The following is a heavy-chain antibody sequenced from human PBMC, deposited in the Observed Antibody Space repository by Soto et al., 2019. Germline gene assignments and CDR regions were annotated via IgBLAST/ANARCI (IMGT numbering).Heavy chain of an antibody. Sequence: QLQLQESGPGLVKPSETLSLTCTVSGGSISSRGYYWGWIRQPPGKGLEWIGTIYYIGSTYYNPSLKSRVTISVDTSKNQFSLKLCSVTAADTAVYYCATSNWFDPWGQGTLVTVSS. CDR1: GGSISSRGYY. CDR2: IYYIGST. J-gene: IGHJ5*02. V-gene: IGHV4-39*01. CDR3: ATSNWFDP.